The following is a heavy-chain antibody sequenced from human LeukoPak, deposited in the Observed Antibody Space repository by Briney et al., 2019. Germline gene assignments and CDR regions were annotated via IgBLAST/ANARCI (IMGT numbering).Heavy chain of an antibody. CDR2: ISYDGSNK. J-gene: IGHJ4*02. V-gene: IGHV3-30-3*01. CDR3: AVGPVDTAMVLDY. CDR1: GFTFSSYA. D-gene: IGHD5-18*01. Sequence: GGSLRLSCAASGFTFSSYAMHWVRQAPGKGLEWVAVISYDGSNKYYADSVKGRFTISRDNSKNTLYLQMNSLGAEDTAVYYCAVGPVDTAMVLDYWGQGTLVTVSS.